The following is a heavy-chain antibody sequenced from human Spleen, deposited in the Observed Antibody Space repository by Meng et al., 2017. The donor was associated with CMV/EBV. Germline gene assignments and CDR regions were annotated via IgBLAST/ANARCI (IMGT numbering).Heavy chain of an antibody. V-gene: IGHV1-2*02. J-gene: IGHJ4*02. CDR2: INPNSGGT. Sequence: QVKRVQTGAEVEKPGASVKVSCKASGYTFTGYYMHWVRQAPGQGLEWMGWINPNSGGTNYAQKFQGRVTMTRDTSISTAYMELSRLRSDDTAVYYCARVRTLVVVADYWGQGALVTVSS. D-gene: IGHD2-15*01. CDR3: ARVRTLVVVADY. CDR1: GYTFTGYY.